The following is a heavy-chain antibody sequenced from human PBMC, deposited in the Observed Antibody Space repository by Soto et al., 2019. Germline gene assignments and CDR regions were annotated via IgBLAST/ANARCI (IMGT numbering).Heavy chain of an antibody. CDR1: GGTFSSYA. D-gene: IGHD3-10*01. V-gene: IGHV1-69*13. CDR3: AKGRGIIRLGDAFDI. CDR2: IIPIFGTA. J-gene: IGHJ3*02. Sequence: SVNVSCKASGGTFSSYAISWVRQAPGQGLEWMGGIIPIFGTANYAQKFQGRVTITADESTSTAYMELSSLRAEDTAVYYCAKGRGIIRLGDAFDIWGQGTMVTVSS.